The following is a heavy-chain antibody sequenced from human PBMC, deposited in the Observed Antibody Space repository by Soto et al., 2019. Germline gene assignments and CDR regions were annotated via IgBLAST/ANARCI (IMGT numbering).Heavy chain of an antibody. CDR1: GSTFSNYG. V-gene: IGHV3-33*01. J-gene: IGHJ4*02. CDR2: IWYDGSNK. Sequence: VQLVESGGGVVQPGRSLRLSCAASGSTFSNYGMHWVRQAPGKGPEWVAVIWYDGSNKYYGESVKGRFSISRDNSKNTLYLDINSLRTEDTAVYYCARDGGSHGPSYFDSWRQGSLVIVSS. D-gene: IGHD2-15*01. CDR3: ARDGGSHGPSYFDS.